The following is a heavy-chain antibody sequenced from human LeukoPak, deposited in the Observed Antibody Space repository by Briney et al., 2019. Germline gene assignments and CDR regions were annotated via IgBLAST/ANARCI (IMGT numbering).Heavy chain of an antibody. Sequence: GGSLRLSCAASGFTLSNYWMHWVRQAPGKGLVWLSRINSDESITTYADSVKGRFTISRDNAKNTPYLQMNSLRAEDTAVYYCARYGGSASVIYWGQGTLVTVSS. V-gene: IGHV3-74*01. D-gene: IGHD2-21*01. CDR2: INSDESIT. CDR1: GFTLSNYW. CDR3: ARYGGSASVIY. J-gene: IGHJ4*02.